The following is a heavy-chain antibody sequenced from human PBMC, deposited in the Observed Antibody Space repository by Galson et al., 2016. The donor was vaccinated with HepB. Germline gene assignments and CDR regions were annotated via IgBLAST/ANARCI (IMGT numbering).Heavy chain of an antibody. CDR1: GFSFSTSG. D-gene: IGHD3-16*01. V-gene: IGHV3-23*01. J-gene: IGHJ1*01. CDR2: ITGSGGTT. CDR3: GKHGGFDW. Sequence: SLRLSCAASGFSFSTSGMSWVRQTPGRGLEWVSGITGSGGTTHYADSVKGRFTISRDNSNNTLYLYMNSLRAGDTAVYYCGKHGGFDWWGQGALVTVSS.